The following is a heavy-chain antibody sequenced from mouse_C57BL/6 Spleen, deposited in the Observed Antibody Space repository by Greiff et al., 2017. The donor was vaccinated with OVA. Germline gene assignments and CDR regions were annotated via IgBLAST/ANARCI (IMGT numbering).Heavy chain of an antibody. V-gene: IGHV1-26*01. CDR3: ARTSYYYGSSLRYFDY. CDR2: INPNNGGT. Sequence: VQLQQSGPELVKPGASVKISCKASGYTFTDYYMNWVKQSHGKSLEWIGDINPNNGGTSYNQKFKGKATLTVDKSSSTAYMELRSLTSEDSAVYYCARTSYYYGSSLRYFDYWGQGTTLTVSS. CDR1: GYTFTDYY. J-gene: IGHJ2*01. D-gene: IGHD1-1*01.